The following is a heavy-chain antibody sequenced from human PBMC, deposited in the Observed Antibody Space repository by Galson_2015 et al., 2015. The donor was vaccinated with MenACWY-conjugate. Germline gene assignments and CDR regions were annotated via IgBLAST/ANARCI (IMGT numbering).Heavy chain of an antibody. V-gene: IGHV3-30*18. CDR1: GFTFDAYG. Sequence: SLRLSCAASGFTFDAYGIHWVRQAPGKGLEWVAAISYDGHKKYYSDSVKARFTISRDNSKNTLYLQMNSLRAEDTAVYYCTKGGLWYSSGWYSNYYYYGMDVWGQGTTVTVSS. D-gene: IGHD6-19*01. J-gene: IGHJ6*02. CDR2: ISYDGHKK. CDR3: TKGGLWYSSGWYSNYYYYGMDV.